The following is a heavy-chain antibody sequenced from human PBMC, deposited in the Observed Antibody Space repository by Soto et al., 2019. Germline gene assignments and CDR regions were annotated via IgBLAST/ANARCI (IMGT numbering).Heavy chain of an antibody. D-gene: IGHD5-12*01. J-gene: IGHJ6*02. V-gene: IGHV1-69*13. CDR3: ARCLRKEHYHGYDPNYGMDV. CDR2: IIPIFGTA. Sequence: SVKVSCKASGGTFSSYAISWVRQAPGQGLEWMGGIIPIFGTANYAQKSQGRVTMTPDESTSTAYMELSSRRTEQTAVYYCARCLRKEHYHGYDPNYGMDVWGRGTTVTV. CDR1: GGTFSSYA.